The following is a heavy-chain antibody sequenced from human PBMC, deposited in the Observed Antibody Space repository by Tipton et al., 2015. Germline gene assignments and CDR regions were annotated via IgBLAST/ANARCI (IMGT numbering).Heavy chain of an antibody. Sequence: SLRLSCAASGFTFRNYAMGWVRQAPGKGLEWVSGISGSGNSTKYADSVKGRFTISRDNSKSTLYLQMNRLRVEDTAVYYCASAGYSSSWWGGYFEDWGQGTLVAVPS. V-gene: IGHV3-23*01. D-gene: IGHD6-13*01. J-gene: IGHJ1*01. CDR2: ISGSGNST. CDR1: GFTFRNYA. CDR3: ASAGYSSSWWGGYFED.